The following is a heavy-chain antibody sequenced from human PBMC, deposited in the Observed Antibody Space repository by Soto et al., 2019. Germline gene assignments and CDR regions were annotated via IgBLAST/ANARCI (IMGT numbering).Heavy chain of an antibody. CDR3: ARGDWFAKPATH. CDR1: GFVFTSNA. CDR2: LSGSGQAI. J-gene: IGHJ4*02. V-gene: IGHV3-23*01. D-gene: IGHD3-10*01. Sequence: GGSLRLSCVASGFVFTSNAMSWIRQAPGGRLEWVSSLSGSGQAIYYADSVRGRFTISRDTSKNTLFLHMDYLRVDDTAVYYCARGDWFAKPATHWGLGTVVTVSS.